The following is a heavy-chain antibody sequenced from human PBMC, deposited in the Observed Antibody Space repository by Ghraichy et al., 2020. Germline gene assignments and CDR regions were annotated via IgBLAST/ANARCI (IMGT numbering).Heavy chain of an antibody. CDR1: GGSISSSSYY. Sequence: SETLSLTCTVSGGSISSSSYYWGWIRQPPGKGLEWIGSIYYSGSTYYNPSLKSRVTISVDTSKNQFSLKLSSVTAADTAVYYCASLGLSSGWLYFDYWGQGTLVTVSS. D-gene: IGHD6-19*01. V-gene: IGHV4-39*01. J-gene: IGHJ4*02. CDR3: ASLGLSSGWLYFDY. CDR2: IYYSGST.